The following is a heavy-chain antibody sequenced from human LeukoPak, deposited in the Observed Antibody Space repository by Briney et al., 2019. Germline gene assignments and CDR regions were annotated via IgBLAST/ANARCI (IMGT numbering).Heavy chain of an antibody. J-gene: IGHJ6*03. CDR3: ARGGDSSGYYYPYYYYMDV. D-gene: IGHD3-22*01. CDR1: GYTFTSYG. V-gene: IGHV1-18*01. CDR2: ISAYNGNT. Sequence: ASVKVSCKASGYTFTSYGISWVRQAPGQGLEWMGWISAYNGNTNYAQKLQGRVTMTTDTSTSTAYMELRSLRSDDTAVYYCARGGDSSGYYYPYYYYMDVWGKGTTVTVSS.